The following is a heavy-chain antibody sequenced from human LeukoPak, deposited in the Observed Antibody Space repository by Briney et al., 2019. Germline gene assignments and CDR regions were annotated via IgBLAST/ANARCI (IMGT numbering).Heavy chain of an antibody. CDR2: ISAYNSNT. CDR1: GSTVTSYG. V-gene: IGHV1-18*01. CDR3: TRDRRAAYPFDP. D-gene: IGHD2-2*01. J-gene: IGHJ5*02. Sequence: ASVKLSCNASGSTVTSYGVSWVRQSPGQGLGRMGWISAYNSNTNYAQNPQSRVTMTTDKSTSTTNMELRSLRSDPPAAYSCTRDRRAAYPFDPWGQGTLVTVSS.